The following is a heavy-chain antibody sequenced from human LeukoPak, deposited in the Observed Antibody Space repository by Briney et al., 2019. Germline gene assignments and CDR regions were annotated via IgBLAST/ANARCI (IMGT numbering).Heavy chain of an antibody. Sequence: GGSLRLSCAASGFTFSTYSMNWVRQAPGKGLEWVSYISSSSTIYYSDSVKGRFTISRDNAQNSLYLQMNSLRAEDTAVYYCARDRGYSYEYSAFDYWGQGTLVTVSS. V-gene: IGHV3-48*04. CDR1: GFTFSTYS. D-gene: IGHD5-18*01. CDR3: ARDRGYSYEYSAFDY. J-gene: IGHJ4*02. CDR2: ISSSSTI.